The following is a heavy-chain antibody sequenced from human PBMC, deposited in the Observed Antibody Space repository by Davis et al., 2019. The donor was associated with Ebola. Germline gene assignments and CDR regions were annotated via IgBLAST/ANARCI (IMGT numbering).Heavy chain of an antibody. V-gene: IGHV3-66*01. CDR3: ARDGGYSSSWYGY. D-gene: IGHD6-13*01. J-gene: IGHJ4*02. CDR1: GFTLSGNA. Sequence: GESLKISCAASGFTLSGNAITWVRQAPGRGLEWVADIRGNGNTYYADSVKGRFTISRDNSKNTLYLQMNSLRAEDTAVYYCARDGGYSSSWYGYWGQGTLVTVSS. CDR2: IRGNGNT.